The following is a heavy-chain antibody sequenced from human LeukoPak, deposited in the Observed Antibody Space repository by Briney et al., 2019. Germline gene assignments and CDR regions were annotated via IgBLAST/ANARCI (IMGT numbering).Heavy chain of an antibody. D-gene: IGHD6-13*01. CDR3: ARDRVGGIAAAGTPGWFDP. J-gene: IGHJ5*02. Sequence: SETLSLTCTVSGGSISSNTYYWGWIRQPPGKGLEWIGSIYYSGSTYYNPSLKSRVTISVDTSKNQFSLKLSSVTAADTAVYYCARDRVGGIAAAGTPGWFDPWGQGTLVTVSS. CDR2: IYYSGST. V-gene: IGHV4-39*07. CDR1: GGSISSNTYY.